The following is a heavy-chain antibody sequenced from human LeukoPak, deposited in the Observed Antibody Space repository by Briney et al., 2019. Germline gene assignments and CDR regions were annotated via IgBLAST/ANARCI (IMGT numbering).Heavy chain of an antibody. J-gene: IGHJ5*02. Sequence: ASVKVSCTASGYTFTSYYMHWVRQAPGQGLEWMGIINPSGGSTSYAQKFQGRVTMTRDTSTSTVYMELSSLRSEDTAVYYCARDLRDIVVVPAAIDIGWFDPWGQGTLVTVSS. CDR2: INPSGGST. D-gene: IGHD2-2*02. CDR3: ARDLRDIVVVPAAIDIGWFDP. CDR1: GYTFTSYY. V-gene: IGHV1-46*01.